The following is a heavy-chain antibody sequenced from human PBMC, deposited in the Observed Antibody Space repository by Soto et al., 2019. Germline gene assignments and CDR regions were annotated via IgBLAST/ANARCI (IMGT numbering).Heavy chain of an antibody. CDR3: ARVGTFCGGDCACDLDY. J-gene: IGHJ4*02. Sequence: QVQLVQAGAEVKKHWASAKVSSKATGDTFNIYGISWFRQAPGQGREWRGWISAYNGNTNYSQKLQCRVTMTPDTATSTAYMEVRSLRSDGTAVYYCARVGTFCGGDCACDLDYCGKGTLVTVSS. D-gene: IGHD2-21*02. V-gene: IGHV1-18*01. CDR2: ISAYNGNT. CDR1: GDTFNIYG.